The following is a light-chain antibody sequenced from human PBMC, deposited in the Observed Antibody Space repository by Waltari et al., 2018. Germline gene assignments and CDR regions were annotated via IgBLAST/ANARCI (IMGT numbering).Light chain of an antibody. V-gene: IGLV2-14*03. CDR1: RGDVGGYDY. J-gene: IGLJ2*01. Sequence: QSVLTQPASVSGSPGQSITISCTGTRGDVGGYDYVSWYQQQPGKAPKLMIYDVKNRPPGVSNRFSGSKSGDTASLTISGLQAEDEADYYCSSHAVTATLLFGGGTTLTVL. CDR2: DVK. CDR3: SSHAVTATLL.